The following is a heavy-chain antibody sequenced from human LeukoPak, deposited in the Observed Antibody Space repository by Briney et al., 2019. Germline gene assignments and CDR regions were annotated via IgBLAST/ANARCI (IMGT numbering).Heavy chain of an antibody. J-gene: IGHJ4*02. V-gene: IGHV1-2*02. Sequence: ASVKVSCKASGDTFTTYYMHWVRQAPGQGLEWMGSINPNSGGTNYAQKFQGRVTMTRDTSISTAYMELSRLRSDDTAVYYCARDVGYCSSTSCSYYFDYWGQGTLVTVSS. D-gene: IGHD2-2*01. CDR3: ARDVGYCSSTSCSYYFDY. CDR2: INPNSGGT. CDR1: GDTFTTYY.